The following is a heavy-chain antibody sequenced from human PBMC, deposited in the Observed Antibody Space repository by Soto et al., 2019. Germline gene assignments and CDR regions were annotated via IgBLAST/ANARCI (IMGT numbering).Heavy chain of an antibody. Sequence: ASVKVSCKASGYTFTSYGISWVRQAPGQGLEWMGWISAYNGNTNYAQKLQGRVTMTTDTSTSTAYMELRSLRSDDTAVYYCARDRAPRQGVHDAFDIWGQGTMVTVSS. J-gene: IGHJ3*02. V-gene: IGHV1-18*01. CDR2: ISAYNGNT. CDR1: GYTFTSYG. CDR3: ARDRAPRQGVHDAFDI. D-gene: IGHD3-10*01.